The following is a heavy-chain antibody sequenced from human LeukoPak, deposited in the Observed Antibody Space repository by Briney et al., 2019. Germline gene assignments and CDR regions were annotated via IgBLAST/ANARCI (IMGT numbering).Heavy chain of an antibody. V-gene: IGHV7-4-1*02. J-gene: IGHJ4*02. CDR1: GYTFTSYA. Sequence: ASVKVSCKASGYTFTSYAMNWVRQAPGQGLEWMGWINTNTGNPSYARGFTGRFVFSLDTSVSTAYLQISSLKAEGTAVYYCATGVHSTAAAGDYYFDYWGQGTLVTVSS. D-gene: IGHD6-13*01. CDR2: INTNTGNP. CDR3: ATGVHSTAAAGDYYFDY.